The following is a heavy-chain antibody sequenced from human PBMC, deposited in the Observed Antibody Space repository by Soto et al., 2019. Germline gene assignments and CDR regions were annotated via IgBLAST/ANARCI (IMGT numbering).Heavy chain of an antibody. J-gene: IGHJ6*02. D-gene: IGHD5-12*01. V-gene: IGHV3-30*18. CDR2: VSSDGTKT. CDR3: AKDLRQGASGATVYGMDV. CDR1: GFIFSDHG. Sequence: QVQLVESGGGEVQPGTSLRLSCSASGFIFSDHGMHWVRQAPGKGLEWVAVVSSDGTKTFYADSVKGRLTIYRDNSKNMLYLHMSSLRPDDTAVYYCAKDLRQGASGATVYGMDVWGQGTTVTVSS.